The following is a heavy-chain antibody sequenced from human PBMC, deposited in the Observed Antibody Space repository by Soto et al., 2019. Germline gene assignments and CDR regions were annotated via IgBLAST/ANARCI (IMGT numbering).Heavy chain of an antibody. Sequence: GGSLRLSCALSGFDSSYYWIQWFRQSPGKGLEWVSRIDPDGTTTNYADSVKGRFSVTRDNAKKTIYLQMNGLTADDTALYYCARGPRPSSAGTGAYWGQGTLVTVSS. V-gene: IGHV3-74*01. CDR2: IDPDGTTT. D-gene: IGHD1-1*01. CDR1: GFDSSYYW. CDR3: ARGPRPSSAGTGAY. J-gene: IGHJ1*01.